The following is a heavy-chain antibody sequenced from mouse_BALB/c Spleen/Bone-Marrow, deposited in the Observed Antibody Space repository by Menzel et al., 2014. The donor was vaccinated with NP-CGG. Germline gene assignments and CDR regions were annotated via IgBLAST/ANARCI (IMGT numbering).Heavy chain of an antibody. CDR2: INPSNGGT. Sequence: QVQLKESGAELVKPGASVKLSCKASGYTFTSYYMYWVKQRPGQGLEWIGEINPSNGGTNFNEKFKSKATLTVDKSFSTAYMQLSSLTSEDSAVYYCTREGDSPFAHWGQGTLVTVSA. D-gene: IGHD2-13*01. CDR3: TREGDSPFAH. CDR1: GYTFTSYY. V-gene: IGHV1S81*02. J-gene: IGHJ3*01.